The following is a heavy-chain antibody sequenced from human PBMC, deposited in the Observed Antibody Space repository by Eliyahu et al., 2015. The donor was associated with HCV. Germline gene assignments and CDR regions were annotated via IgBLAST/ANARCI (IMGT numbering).Heavy chain of an antibody. D-gene: IGHD3-22*01. J-gene: IGHJ4*02. CDR1: GXTXXNAW. V-gene: IGHV3-15*01. CDR2: IKSKTDGGTT. Sequence: EVQLVESGGGLVKPGGSLRLSCAAXGXTXXNAWMSWVRQAPGKGLEWVGRIKSKTDGGTTDYAAPVKGRFTISRDDSKNTLFLQMNSLKTEDTAVYFCSTSPYDSSGYADYWGQGTLVTVSS. CDR3: STSPYDSSGYADY.